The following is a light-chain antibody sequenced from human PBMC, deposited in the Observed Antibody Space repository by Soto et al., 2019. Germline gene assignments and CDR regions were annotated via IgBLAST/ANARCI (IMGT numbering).Light chain of an antibody. J-gene: IGKJ1*01. CDR2: AAS. CDR3: QHYNSYSEA. Sequence: IQLTQSPFSLSASVGDRVTITCRASQDISSSLGWYQQRPGKAPKLLIYAASILQSGVPSRFSGSGFGTDFTLTISSLQAEDFATYYCQHYNSYSEAFGQGTKVDIK. CDR1: QDISSS. V-gene: IGKV1-9*01.